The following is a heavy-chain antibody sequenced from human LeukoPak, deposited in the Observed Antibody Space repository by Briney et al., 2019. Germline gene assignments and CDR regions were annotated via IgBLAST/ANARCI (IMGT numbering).Heavy chain of an antibody. CDR2: IKSDGSST. D-gene: IGHD1-26*01. Sequence: GGSLRLSCAASGFTFSIFWTHWGCPAPGKGLWRVSRIKSDGSSTSADSVKGRFTISRDNAKNTLYLQMNSLRAEDTAVYYCARAGYVGACQLDYWGQGTLVTVSS. V-gene: IGHV3-74*01. J-gene: IGHJ4*02. CDR3: ARAGYVGACQLDY. CDR1: GFTFSIFW.